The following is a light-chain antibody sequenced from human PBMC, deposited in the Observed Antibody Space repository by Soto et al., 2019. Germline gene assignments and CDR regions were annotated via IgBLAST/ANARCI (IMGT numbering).Light chain of an antibody. CDR3: QHYGSYSET. V-gene: IGKV1-5*03. CDR2: QAS. CDR1: EKIDTW. J-gene: IGKJ1*01. Sequence: DIQMTQSPSTLSASVGDRVTITCRASEKIDTWLAWYQMKPGRAPKLLIYQASNLENEVPSRFSGSGSGTEFNLTISSLQPDDFASYYCQHYGSYSETFGQGTKVEIK.